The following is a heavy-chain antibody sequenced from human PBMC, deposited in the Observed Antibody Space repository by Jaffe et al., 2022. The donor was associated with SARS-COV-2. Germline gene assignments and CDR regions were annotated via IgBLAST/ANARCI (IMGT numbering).Heavy chain of an antibody. Sequence: EVQLVQSGAEVKKPGESLRISCKGSGYSFTNYWINWVRQLPGKGLEWMGTIDPSDSYTNYSPSFQGHVTISADKSISTAYLQWSSLKASDTAMYYCARGSSRSSLLFDPWGQGTLVTVSS. CDR1: GYSFTNYW. V-gene: IGHV5-10-1*03. D-gene: IGHD6-6*01. J-gene: IGHJ5*02. CDR2: IDPSDSYT. CDR3: ARGSSRSSLLFDP.